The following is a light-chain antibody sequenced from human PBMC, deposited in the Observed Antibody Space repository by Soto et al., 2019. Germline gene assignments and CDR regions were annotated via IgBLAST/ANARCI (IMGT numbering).Light chain of an antibody. CDR3: QQRKSYPLT. V-gene: IGKV1-9*01. CDR2: AAS. Sequence: DIQLTQSPSFLSASVGDRVTITCRASQDINTYLAWYQQKPGKAPKLLIFAASTLQNGVPSRFSGSGSGTEFTVTLTSLQPEDCATYYCQQRKSYPLTFGQGTRLEIK. J-gene: IGKJ5*01. CDR1: QDINTY.